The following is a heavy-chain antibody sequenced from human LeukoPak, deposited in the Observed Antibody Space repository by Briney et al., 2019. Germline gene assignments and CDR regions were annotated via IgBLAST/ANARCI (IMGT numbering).Heavy chain of an antibody. Sequence: SETLSLTCTVSGGSISSYYWSWIRQPPGKGLEWIGYIYYSGSTNYNPSLKSRVTISVDTSKNQFSLKLSSVTAADTAVYYCARKSFELTTFDYWGQGTLVTVSS. V-gene: IGHV4-59*08. J-gene: IGHJ4*02. CDR2: IYYSGST. D-gene: IGHD1-7*01. CDR3: ARKSFELTTFDY. CDR1: GGSISSYY.